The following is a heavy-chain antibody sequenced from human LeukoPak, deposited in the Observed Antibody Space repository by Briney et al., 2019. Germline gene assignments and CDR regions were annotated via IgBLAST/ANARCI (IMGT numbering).Heavy chain of an antibody. Sequence: PGGSLRLSCAASGFTFSSYEMSWVRQAPGKGLEWVSYISSSGSTIYYADSVKGRFTISRDNAKNSLYLQMNSLRAEDTAVYYCVRLLAYNSGGEAFDHWGQGTLVTVSS. CDR1: GFTFSSYE. CDR2: ISSSGSTI. J-gene: IGHJ4*02. D-gene: IGHD1-20*01. V-gene: IGHV3-48*03. CDR3: VRLLAYNSGGEAFDH.